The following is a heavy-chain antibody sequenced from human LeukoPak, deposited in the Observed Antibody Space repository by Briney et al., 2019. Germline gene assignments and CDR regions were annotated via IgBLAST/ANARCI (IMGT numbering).Heavy chain of an antibody. J-gene: IGHJ4*02. V-gene: IGHV3-30*18. Sequence: GGSLRLSCAASRFSFRSYDMYWVRQAPGKGLEWLAVISYDGSNTYYTDSVKGRFTISRDNSKNTLYLQMDSLRPEDTAVYYCAKDGQLGGSSWFTLYFDYWGQGSLVTVSS. CDR1: RFSFRSYD. CDR2: ISYDGSNT. D-gene: IGHD6-13*01. CDR3: AKDGQLGGSSWFTLYFDY.